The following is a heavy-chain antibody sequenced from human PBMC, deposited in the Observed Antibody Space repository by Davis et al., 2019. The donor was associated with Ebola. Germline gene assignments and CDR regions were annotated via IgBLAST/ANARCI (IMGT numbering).Heavy chain of an antibody. Sequence: SVKVSCKASGGTFSSYAISWVRQAPGQGLEWMGRIIPILGIANYAQKFQGRVTITADKSTSTAYMELSSLRSDDTAVYYCARGLRASSTSLYWGQGTLVTVSS. CDR3: ARGLRASSTSLY. V-gene: IGHV1-69*04. CDR2: IIPILGIA. J-gene: IGHJ4*02. CDR1: GGTFSSYA. D-gene: IGHD2-2*01.